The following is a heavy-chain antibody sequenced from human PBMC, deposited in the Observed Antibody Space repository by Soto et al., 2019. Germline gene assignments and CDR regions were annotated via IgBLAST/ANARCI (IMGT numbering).Heavy chain of an antibody. V-gene: IGHV3-30*18. CDR2: ISYDGSNK. J-gene: IGHJ4*02. D-gene: IGHD6-19*01. CDR1: GFTFSSYG. CDR3: AKPKEVIAVAGVFDY. Sequence: VRLSCAASGFTFSSYGMHWVRQAPGKGLEWVAVISYDGSNKYYADSVKGRFTISRDNSKNTLYLQMNSLRAEDTAVYYCAKPKEVIAVAGVFDYWGQGTLVTV.